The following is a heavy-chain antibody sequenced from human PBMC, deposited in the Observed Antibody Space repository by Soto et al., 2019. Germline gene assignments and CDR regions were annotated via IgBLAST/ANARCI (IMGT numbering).Heavy chain of an antibody. CDR3: ARGDIALEWDYYMDV. D-gene: IGHD1-26*01. CDR2: ISAYNGNT. J-gene: IGHJ6*03. Sequence: GASVKVSCKASGYTFTSYGISLGRQAPGQGLEWMGWISAYNGNTNYAQKLQGRVTMTTDTSTSTAYMELRSLRSDDTAVYYCARGDIALEWDYYMDVWGKGTTVTVYS. V-gene: IGHV1-18*01. CDR1: GYTFTSYG.